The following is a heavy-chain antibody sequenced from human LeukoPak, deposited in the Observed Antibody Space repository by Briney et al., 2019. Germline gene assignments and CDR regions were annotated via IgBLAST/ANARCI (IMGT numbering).Heavy chain of an antibody. Sequence: ASVKVSCKASGYIFNRYAISWVRPAPGQGLEWMGWISTHNDNAKYAQKLQGRVIMTTDTSTSTAYMELRSLRSDETAVYYCATGSSGWYNGIDYWGQGTLVTVSS. D-gene: IGHD6-19*01. J-gene: IGHJ4*02. CDR3: ATGSSGWYNGIDY. CDR1: GYIFNRYA. CDR2: ISTHNDNA. V-gene: IGHV1-18*01.